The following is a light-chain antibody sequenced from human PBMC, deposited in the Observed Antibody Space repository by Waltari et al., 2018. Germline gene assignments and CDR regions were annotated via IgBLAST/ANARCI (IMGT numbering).Light chain of an antibody. Sequence: QSVLTQPPSVSEAPRQRVTISCSGSSSNIGHNAVKWYQQLPGKAPKLLIYSDDLLPSGVPDRFSGSKSGTSASLAISGLQSEDEADYYCAAWDDSLNGVVFGGGTKLTVL. CDR3: AAWDDSLNGVV. J-gene: IGLJ2*01. CDR1: SSNIGHNA. V-gene: IGLV1-36*01. CDR2: SDD.